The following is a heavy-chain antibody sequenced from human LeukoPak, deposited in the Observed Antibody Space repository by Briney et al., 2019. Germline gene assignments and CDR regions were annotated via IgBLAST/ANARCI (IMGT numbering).Heavy chain of an antibody. CDR3: WAAADLNDY. CDR1: GFTFSGSA. J-gene: IGHJ4*02. V-gene: IGHV3-73*01. CDR2: IRSKADSYTT. D-gene: IGHD6-13*01. Sequence: GGSLTLSCAASGFTFSGSAMHWVRQASGKGLEWLGRIRSKADSYTTAYAASVKGRFIVSRDDSKNTAYLQMNSLKTEDTAVYYCWAAADLNDYWGQGTLVTVSS.